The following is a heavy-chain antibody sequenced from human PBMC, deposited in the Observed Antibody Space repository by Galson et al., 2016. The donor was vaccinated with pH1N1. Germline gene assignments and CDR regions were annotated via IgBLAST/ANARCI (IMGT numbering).Heavy chain of an antibody. Sequence: SETLSLTCTVSGVSLSSGDYYWSWLRQPPGKGLEWIAYIYYNGNTKYNPSLKSRVTISLDTSKNQVSLNLTSVTAADTAIYYCAKEGASRSAGYFESWGQGALVTVSS. CDR3: AKEGASRSAGYFES. CDR1: GVSLSSGDYY. J-gene: IGHJ4*02. V-gene: IGHV4-61*08. CDR2: IYYNGNT. D-gene: IGHD1-26*01.